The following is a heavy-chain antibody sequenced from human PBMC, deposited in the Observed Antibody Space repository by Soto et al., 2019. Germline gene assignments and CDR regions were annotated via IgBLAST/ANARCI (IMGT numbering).Heavy chain of an antibody. Sequence: GGSLRLSCAASGFTFSGYAMSWVRQAPGKGLEWVSTFTGNCGSTYYADSVKGRFTFSRDNSKNTLFLQMSSLRAEDAAVYYCAKTEGLIANWGQGTLVTVSS. V-gene: IGHV3-23*01. CDR1: GFTFSGYA. J-gene: IGHJ4*02. CDR3: AKTEGLIAN. D-gene: IGHD3-16*02. CDR2: FTGNCGST.